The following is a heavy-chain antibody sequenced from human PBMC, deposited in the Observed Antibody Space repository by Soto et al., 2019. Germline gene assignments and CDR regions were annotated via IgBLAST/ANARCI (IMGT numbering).Heavy chain of an antibody. CDR2: IIPIFGTA. Sequence: QVQLVQSGAEVKKPGSSVKVSCKASGGTFSSYAISWVRQAPGQGLEWMGGIIPIFGTANCAQKFQGRVPITADESTSTAYMELSSLRSEDTAVYYCATRGVDTAMQQIDYWGQGTLVTVSS. CDR1: GGTFSSYA. V-gene: IGHV1-69*12. D-gene: IGHD5-18*01. CDR3: ATRGVDTAMQQIDY. J-gene: IGHJ4*02.